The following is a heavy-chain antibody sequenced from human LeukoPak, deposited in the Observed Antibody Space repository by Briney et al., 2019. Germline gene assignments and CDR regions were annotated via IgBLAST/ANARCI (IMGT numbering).Heavy chain of an antibody. D-gene: IGHD3-10*01. CDR1: GGSISSYY. CDR3: ARALPYGSGRDYYMDV. Sequence: PSETLSLTCTVSGGSISSYYWSWIWQPPGKGLEWIGYIYYSGSTNYNPSLKSRVTISVDTSKNQFSLKLSSVTAADTAVYYCARALPYGSGRDYYMDVWGQGTLVTVSS. V-gene: IGHV4-59*01. CDR2: IYYSGST. J-gene: IGHJ4*02.